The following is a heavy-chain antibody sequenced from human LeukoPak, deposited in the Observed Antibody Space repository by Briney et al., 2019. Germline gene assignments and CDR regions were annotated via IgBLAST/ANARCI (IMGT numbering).Heavy chain of an antibody. CDR2: ISGSGGST. V-gene: IGHV3-23*01. Sequence: GGSLRLSCAASGLTLSSYAMTWVRQAPGKGLEWVSAISGSGGSTYYADSVKGRFTISRDNSKNTLYLQMNSLRAEDTAVYYCAKDRSVTTRPYFDYWGQGTLVTVSS. D-gene: IGHD4-17*01. CDR3: AKDRSVTTRPYFDY. CDR1: GLTLSSYA. J-gene: IGHJ4*02.